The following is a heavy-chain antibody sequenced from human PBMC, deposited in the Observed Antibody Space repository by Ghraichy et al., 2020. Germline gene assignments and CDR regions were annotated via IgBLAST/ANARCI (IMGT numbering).Heavy chain of an antibody. CDR2: IYYSGST. V-gene: IGHV4-39*01. J-gene: IGHJ4*02. CDR3: ARQEGIDYGDYPYYFDY. Sequence: ESLNISCTVSGGSISSSSYYWGWIRQPPGKGLEWIGSIYYSGSTYYNPSLKSRVTISVDTSKNQFSLKLSSVTAADTAVYYCARQEGIDYGDYPYYFDYWGQGTLVTVSS. D-gene: IGHD4-17*01. CDR1: GGSISSSSYY.